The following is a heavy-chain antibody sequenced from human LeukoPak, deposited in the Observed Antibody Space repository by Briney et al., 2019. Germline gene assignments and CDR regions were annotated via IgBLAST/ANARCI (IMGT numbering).Heavy chain of an antibody. V-gene: IGHV3-74*01. Sequence: GGSLRLSCAGSGFTFSNYWVHWVRQAPGKGLVWVSRINIDGSSVIYADSVKGRFTISRDNAKNTLYLQMNSLRAEDTAIYYCASYNSGALDSWGQGTLVTVSS. CDR2: INIDGSSV. D-gene: IGHD1-20*01. J-gene: IGHJ4*02. CDR3: ASYNSGALDS. CDR1: GFTFSNYW.